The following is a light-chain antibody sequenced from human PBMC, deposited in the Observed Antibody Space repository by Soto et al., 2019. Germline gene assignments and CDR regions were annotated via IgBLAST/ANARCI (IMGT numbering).Light chain of an antibody. CDR3: QAWDGSSGV. CDR1: KLGDKY. J-gene: IGLJ1*01. V-gene: IGLV3-1*01. CDR2: QDT. Sequence: SYELTQPFSVSVSAGLTASITCSGDKLGDKYTCWYQQKPGQSPVLIIYQDTKRPSGIPERFSGSNSGNTATLTISGTQALDQADYYCQAWDGSSGVFGSGTKVTVL.